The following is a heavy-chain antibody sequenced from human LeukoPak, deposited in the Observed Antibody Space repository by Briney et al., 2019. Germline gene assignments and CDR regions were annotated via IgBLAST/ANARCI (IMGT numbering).Heavy chain of an antibody. Sequence: SEALSLTCTVSGGSICTYFGSWVRQPAGEGLEWIGQIYSSGSTNYNVSLKRRVTMSVDTSKNQFSLTLTSLTAADTAVYYCAGRDYSSRWSFDLWGRGTQVTVSP. J-gene: IGHJ2*01. V-gene: IGHV4-4*07. CDR1: GGSICTYF. CDR2: IYSSGST. D-gene: IGHD3-16*01. CDR3: AGRDYSSRWSFDL.